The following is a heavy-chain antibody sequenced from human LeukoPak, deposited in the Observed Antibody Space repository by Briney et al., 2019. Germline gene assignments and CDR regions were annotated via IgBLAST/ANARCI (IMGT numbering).Heavy chain of an antibody. J-gene: IGHJ5*02. Sequence: GSSVKVSCKASGGTFSSYAISWVRQAPGQGREWMGGIIPIFGTANYAQKFQGRVTITTDESTSTAYMELSSLRSEDTAVYYCARAGIAYYDFWSGTGNWFDPWGQGTLVTVSS. CDR2: IIPIFGTA. CDR1: GGTFSSYA. V-gene: IGHV1-69*05. D-gene: IGHD3-3*01. CDR3: ARAGIAYYDFWSGTGNWFDP.